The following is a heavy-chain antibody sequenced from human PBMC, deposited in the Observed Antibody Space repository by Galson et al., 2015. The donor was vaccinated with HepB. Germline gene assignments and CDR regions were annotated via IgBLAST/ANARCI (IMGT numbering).Heavy chain of an antibody. CDR2: INPYGDTT. D-gene: IGHD4-23*01. Sequence: SVKVSCKASGYTFTTSYMHWVRQAPGQGLEWMGLINPYGDTTSYAQKFQGRVTMTRDTSTSTDYIELNSLTSDDTAVYFCTRPDGGNSVYFGYWGQGTLVTVSS. V-gene: IGHV1-46*03. CDR3: TRPDGGNSVYFGY. J-gene: IGHJ4*02. CDR1: GYTFTTSY.